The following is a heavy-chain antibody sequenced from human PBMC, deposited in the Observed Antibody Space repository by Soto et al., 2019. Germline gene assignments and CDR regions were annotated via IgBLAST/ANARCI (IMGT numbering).Heavy chain of an antibody. CDR1: GYSISSGYY. D-gene: IGHD1-26*01. CDR2: IYHSGST. Sequence: PSETLSLTCAVSGYSISSGYYWGWIRQPPGKGLEWIGIIYHSGSTYYNPSLKSRVTISVDTSKNQFSLKLSSVTAADTAVYYCASQAGATHEFDYWGQGTLGTVSS. J-gene: IGHJ4*02. V-gene: IGHV4-38-2*01. CDR3: ASQAGATHEFDY.